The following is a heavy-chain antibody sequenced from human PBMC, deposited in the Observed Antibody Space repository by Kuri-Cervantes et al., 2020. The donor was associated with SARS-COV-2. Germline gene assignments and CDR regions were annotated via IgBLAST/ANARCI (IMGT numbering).Heavy chain of an antibody. CDR3: ARSTWGTSVYYYYYYMDV. D-gene: IGHD2-2*01. CDR1: GYTFTSYA. J-gene: IGHJ6*03. Sequence: SVKVSCKASGYTFTSYAISWVRQAPGQGLEWMGGIIPIFGTANYAQKFQGRVTITADESTSTAYMELSSPRSEDTAVYYCARSTWGTSVYYYYYYMDVWGKGTTVTVSS. V-gene: IGHV1-69*13. CDR2: IIPIFGTA.